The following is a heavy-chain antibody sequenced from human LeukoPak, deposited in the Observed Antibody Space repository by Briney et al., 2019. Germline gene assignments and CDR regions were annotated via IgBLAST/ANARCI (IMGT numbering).Heavy chain of an antibody. CDR2: ISRSRDNT. CDR3: ARDVVLAAATVPFDY. CDR1: GLTLYVSA. Sequence: GRTLRIPCPPPGLTLYVSALIWAPHAPGKALEGFSGISRSRDNTNYADSVKGRFTIYRDNSKNTLYLKMNTLRADDTAVYYCARDVVLAAATVPFDYWGQGTLVTVSS. D-gene: IGHD2-2*01. V-gene: IGHV3-23*01. J-gene: IGHJ4*02.